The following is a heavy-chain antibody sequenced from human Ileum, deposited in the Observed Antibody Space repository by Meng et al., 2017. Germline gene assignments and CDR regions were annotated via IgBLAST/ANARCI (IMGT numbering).Heavy chain of an antibody. CDR2: IYYSGST. CDR1: SCSGSSSSYY. V-gene: IGHV4-61*01. J-gene: IGHJ4*02. D-gene: IGHD6-6*01. Sequence: QRDAGPRPVRPSDNLSLPCTVSSCSGSSSSYYWNWIRQPPGKGLEWIGHIYYSGSTNYNPSLKSRVTISVDMSKNQFSLKLNSVTAADTAIYFCARSSTSPSSYFFDYWGQGTLVTVSS. CDR3: ARSSTSPSSYFFDY.